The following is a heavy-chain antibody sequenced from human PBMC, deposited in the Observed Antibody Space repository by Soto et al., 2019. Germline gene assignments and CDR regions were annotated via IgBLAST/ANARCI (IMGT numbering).Heavy chain of an antibody. CDR2: IYYSGST. Sequence: SETLSLTCTVSGCSISSYYWSWLRQPPGKGLEWIGYIYYSGSTNYNPSLKSRVTISVDTSKNQFSLKLSSVTAADTAVYYCARDRRVNDMFESYYYYGMDVWGQGTTVTVSS. CDR1: GCSISSYY. V-gene: IGHV4-59*01. J-gene: IGHJ6*02. CDR3: ARDRRVNDMFESYYYYGMDV. D-gene: IGHD3-9*01.